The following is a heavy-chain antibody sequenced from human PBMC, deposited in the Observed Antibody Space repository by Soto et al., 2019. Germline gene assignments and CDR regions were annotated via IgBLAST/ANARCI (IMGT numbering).Heavy chain of an antibody. CDR3: ARLYCSGTGCYMWFAP. CDR1: GYSFTSYW. V-gene: IGHV5-10-1*01. J-gene: IGHJ5*02. Sequence: GESLKISCKGSGYSFTSYWISWVRQMPGKGLEWMGRIDPSDSYTNYSPSFQGHVTISADKSISTAYLQWSSLKASDTAMYYCARLYCSGTGCYMWFAPWGQGTLGTVSS. CDR2: IDPSDSYT. D-gene: IGHD2-2*02.